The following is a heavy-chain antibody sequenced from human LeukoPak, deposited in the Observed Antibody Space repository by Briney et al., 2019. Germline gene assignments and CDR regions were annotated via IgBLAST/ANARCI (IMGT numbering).Heavy chain of an antibody. CDR1: GFTFCDYS. D-gene: IGHD2-15*01. J-gene: IGHJ5*02. V-gene: IGHV3-49*04. Sequence: GRSLRLSCTASGFTFCDYSMNWVRQAPGKGLEWVGFIRSRDGTTEYAASVRGRFSISRDESKRIAYLQVNSLKAEDTAVYHCNRWHISGVSYSNLWGQGTLVTVSS. CDR2: IRSRDGTT. CDR3: NRWHISGVSYSNL.